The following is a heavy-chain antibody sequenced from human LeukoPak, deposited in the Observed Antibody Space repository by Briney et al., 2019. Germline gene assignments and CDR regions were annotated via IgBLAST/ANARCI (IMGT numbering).Heavy chain of an antibody. CDR3: ARLNGGG. J-gene: IGHJ4*02. Sequence: TTSETLSLTCTVSGASITTYYWSWIRQPPGKGLEWIGYIDYSGSTNYNPSLKSRVTVSIDTSKNQFSLKLNSVTAADTAVYYCARLNGGGWGQGTLVTVSS. V-gene: IGHV4-59*08. CDR1: GASITTYY. CDR2: IDYSGST. D-gene: IGHD2-21*01.